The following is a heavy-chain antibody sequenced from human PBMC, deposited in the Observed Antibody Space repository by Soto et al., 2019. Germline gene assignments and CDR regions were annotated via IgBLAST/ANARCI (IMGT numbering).Heavy chain of an antibody. CDR1: GGCVSSYY. V-gene: IGHV4-59*02. J-gene: IGHJ5*02. CDR3: AGASNPGIAAAGWFDP. CDR2: IYYSGST. D-gene: IGHD6-13*01. Sequence: KPSGTLALTCTLSGGCVSSYYGGWIRQPPGKGLEWIGYIYYSGSTNYNPSLKSRVTISVDTSKNQFSLKLSSVTAADTAVYYCAGASNPGIAAAGWFDPWGQGTLVTVSS.